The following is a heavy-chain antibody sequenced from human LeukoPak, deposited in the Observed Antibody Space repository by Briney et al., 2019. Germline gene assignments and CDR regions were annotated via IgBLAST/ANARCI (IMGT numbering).Heavy chain of an antibody. J-gene: IGHJ5*02. D-gene: IGHD3-22*01. V-gene: IGHV3-11*04. CDR1: GFTFSDYY. CDR3: ARATYYYDSSGSPRWFDP. CDR2: IGSSGSTI. Sequence: NPGGSLRLSCAASGFTFSDYYMSWIRQAPGKGLEWVSYIGSSGSTIYYADSVKGRFTISRDNAKNSLYLQMNSLRAEDTAVYYCARATYYYDSSGSPRWFDPWGQGTLVTVSS.